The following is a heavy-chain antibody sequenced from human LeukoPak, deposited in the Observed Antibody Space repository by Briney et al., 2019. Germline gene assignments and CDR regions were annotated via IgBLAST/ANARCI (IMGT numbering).Heavy chain of an antibody. V-gene: IGHV4-59*12. CDR2: IYYSGST. CDR1: GGSISSYY. D-gene: IGHD2-2*02. J-gene: IGHJ5*02. Sequence: SETLSLTRTVSGGSISSYYWSWIRQPPGKGLEWIGYIYYSGSTNYNPSLKSRVTISVDTSKNQFSLKLSSVTAADTAVYYCARDQLLYGRPAGFDPWGQGTLVTVSS. CDR3: ARDQLLYGRPAGFDP.